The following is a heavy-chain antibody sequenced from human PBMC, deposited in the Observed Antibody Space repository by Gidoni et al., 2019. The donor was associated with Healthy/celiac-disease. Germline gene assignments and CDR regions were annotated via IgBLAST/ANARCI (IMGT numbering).Heavy chain of an antibody. Sequence: EVQLVESWGGLVQPGGSLRLSCAASGFTFSSYDMHWVRQATGKGLEWVSAIGTAGDTYYPGSVKGRFTISRENAKNSLYLQMNSLRAGDTAVYYCARVDGSSYGMDVWGQGTTVTVSS. J-gene: IGHJ6*02. CDR3: ARVDGSSYGMDV. V-gene: IGHV3-13*01. D-gene: IGHD6-13*01. CDR1: GFTFSSYD. CDR2: IGTAGDT.